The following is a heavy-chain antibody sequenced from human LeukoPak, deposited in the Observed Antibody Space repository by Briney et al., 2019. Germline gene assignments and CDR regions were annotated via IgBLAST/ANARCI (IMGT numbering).Heavy chain of an antibody. CDR1: GFTFSSYG. CDR3: AKDGYSYWYMDV. J-gene: IGHJ6*03. Sequence: PGGTLRLSCAASGFTFSSYGMSWVRQAPGKGLERVSSISGSGGSTYYADSVKGRFTISRDNSKNTPYLQMSSLRAEDTAVYYCAKDGYSYWYMDVWGKGTTVTISS. CDR2: ISGSGGST. V-gene: IGHV3-23*01. D-gene: IGHD5-18*01.